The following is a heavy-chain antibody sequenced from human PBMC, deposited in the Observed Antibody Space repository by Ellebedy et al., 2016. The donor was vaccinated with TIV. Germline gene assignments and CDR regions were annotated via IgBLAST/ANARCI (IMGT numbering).Heavy chain of an antibody. CDR3: ARGYYYANYFDY. V-gene: IGHV4-34*01. CDR2: INHSGST. Sequence: ESLKISCAASGFSFSTYAMIWIRQPPGKGLEWIGEINHSGSTNYNPSLKSRVTVSVDTSKNQFSLKLSSVTAADTAVYYCARGYYYANYFDYWGQGTLVTVSS. J-gene: IGHJ4*02. D-gene: IGHD3-10*01. CDR1: GFSFSTYA.